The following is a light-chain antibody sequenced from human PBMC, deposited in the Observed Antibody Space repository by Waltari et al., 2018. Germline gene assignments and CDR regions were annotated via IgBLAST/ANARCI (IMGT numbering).Light chain of an antibody. Sequence: EIVLTQSPGTLSLSPGERATLSCRASQSVSSNYLGWYQQKPGRAPRLLIHGASSRATGIPDRFSGSGSGADFTLTISRLEPEDFAVYYCQQYGSSPRTFGQGTKVEIK. V-gene: IGKV3-20*01. CDR1: QSVSSNY. CDR3: QQYGSSPRT. CDR2: GAS. J-gene: IGKJ1*01.